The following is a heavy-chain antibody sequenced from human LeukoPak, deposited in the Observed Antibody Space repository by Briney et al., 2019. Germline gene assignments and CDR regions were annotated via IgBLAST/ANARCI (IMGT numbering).Heavy chain of an antibody. V-gene: IGHV4-39*07. Sequence: SETLSLTCTVSTDSISSNVYNWGWIRQPPGKGLEWIGDFYYNGSTSYNPSLKSRVAISVDTSKNQFSLKLSSVTAADTAVYYCARDPYSGSYGNYYYYYMDVWGKGTTVTISS. J-gene: IGHJ6*03. CDR3: ARDPYSGSYGNYYYYYMDV. CDR2: FYYNGST. CDR1: TDSISSNVYN. D-gene: IGHD1-26*01.